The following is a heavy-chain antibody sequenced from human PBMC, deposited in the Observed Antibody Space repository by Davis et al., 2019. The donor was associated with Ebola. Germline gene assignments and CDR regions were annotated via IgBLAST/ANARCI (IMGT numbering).Heavy chain of an antibody. Sequence: PGGSLRLSCAASGFVFRNYVMSWVRQAPGKGLEWVSYISSSSSTIYYADSVKGRFTISRDNAKNSLYLQMNSLRDEDTAVYYCARVSVGPYSSSWSVLDVWGKGTTVTVSS. V-gene: IGHV3-48*02. CDR3: ARVSVGPYSSSWSVLDV. CDR2: ISSSSSTI. CDR1: GFVFRNYV. D-gene: IGHD6-13*01. J-gene: IGHJ6*04.